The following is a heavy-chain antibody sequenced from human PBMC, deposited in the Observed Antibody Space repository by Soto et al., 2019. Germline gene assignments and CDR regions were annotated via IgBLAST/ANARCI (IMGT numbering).Heavy chain of an antibody. CDR3: ANTLTNYYDSSGYYPPGPMDY. CDR2: IWYDGSNK. D-gene: IGHD3-22*01. V-gene: IGHV3-30*02. Sequence: GGSLRLSCAASGFTFSSYGMHWVRQAPGKGLEWVAVIWYDGSNKYYADSVKGRFTISRDNSKSTLYLQMNSLRAEDTAVYYCANTLTNYYDSSGYYPPGPMDYWGQGTLVTVSS. CDR1: GFTFSSYG. J-gene: IGHJ4*02.